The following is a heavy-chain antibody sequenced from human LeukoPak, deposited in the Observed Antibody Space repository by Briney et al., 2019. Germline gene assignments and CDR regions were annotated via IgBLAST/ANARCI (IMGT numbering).Heavy chain of an antibody. CDR2: INHSGST. V-gene: IGHV4-34*01. D-gene: IGHD3-22*01. Sequence: SETLSLTCAVYGGSFSGYYWSWIRQPPGKGLEWIGGINHSGSTNYNPSLKSRVTISVDTSKNQFSLKLSSVTAADTAVYYCARGPPYYDSSARFDYWGQGALVTVSS. CDR1: GGSFSGYY. CDR3: ARGPPYYDSSARFDY. J-gene: IGHJ4*02.